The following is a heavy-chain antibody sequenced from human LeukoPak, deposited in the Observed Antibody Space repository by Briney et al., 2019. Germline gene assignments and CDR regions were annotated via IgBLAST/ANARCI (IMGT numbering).Heavy chain of an antibody. D-gene: IGHD2-2*01. J-gene: IGHJ4*02. CDR3: ARHFYSWSGTSCYSLFDY. CDR1: GGSISSNGYY. Sequence: PSETLSLTCTVSGGSISSNGYYWGRIRQAPGKGLEWIGTIYYSGSTYYNPSLKSRVTVSVDTSKKQFSLKLSSVTAADTAMYYCARHFYSWSGTSCYSLFDYWGQGNLVTVSS. V-gene: IGHV4-39*01. CDR2: IYYSGST.